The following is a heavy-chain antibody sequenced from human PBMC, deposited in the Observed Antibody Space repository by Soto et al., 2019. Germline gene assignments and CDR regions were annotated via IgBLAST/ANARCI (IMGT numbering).Heavy chain of an antibody. CDR3: ARGRLCSSSSRYVDIMDV. CDR1: GYTFTNYG. Sequence: GASVKVSCKASGYTFTNYGISWVLQAPGQGFEWMGWISAYNGNTNSAQKVQGRVTVTTDTSTSTAYMELRSLRSDDTAAYYCARGRLCSSSSRYVDIMDVWGQGTTVTVSS. J-gene: IGHJ6*02. CDR2: ISAYNGNT. V-gene: IGHV1-18*01. D-gene: IGHD2-2*01.